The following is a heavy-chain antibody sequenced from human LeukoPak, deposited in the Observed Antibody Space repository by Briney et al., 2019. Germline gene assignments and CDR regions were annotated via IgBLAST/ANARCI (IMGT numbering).Heavy chain of an antibody. V-gene: IGHV3-74*01. J-gene: IGHJ4*02. Sequence: PGVTLRLSCTASGFTLSGFWMHWVRQAPGKGLVWVARTSPDSNSAIYAESVKGRFIIARDNAKNTIYLQMNSLRPEDTAVYYCTREPVDSTGLFDYWGQGTLVTVSS. D-gene: IGHD2-8*02. CDR3: TREPVDSTGLFDY. CDR2: TSPDSNSA. CDR1: GFTLSGFW.